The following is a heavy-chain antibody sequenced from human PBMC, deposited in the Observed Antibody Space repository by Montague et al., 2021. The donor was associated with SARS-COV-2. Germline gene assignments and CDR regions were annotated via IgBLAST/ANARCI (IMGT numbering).Heavy chain of an antibody. CDR1: GGSISSGSY. CDR2: SAHSGIT. D-gene: IGHD4/OR15-4a*01. V-gene: IGHV4-38-2*02. Sequence: SETLSLTCTVSGGSISSGSYWGWIRQHPGKSLEWIGTSAHSGITXYSTPFQSRVTISLDTSKNQYSLNLDAVTASDTAMYYCARVSSAVAGANFYFDYWGQGTLVTVSS. CDR3: ARVSSAVAGANFYFDY. J-gene: IGHJ4*02.